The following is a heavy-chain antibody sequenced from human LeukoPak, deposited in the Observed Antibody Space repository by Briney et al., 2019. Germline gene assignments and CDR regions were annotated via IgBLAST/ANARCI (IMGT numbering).Heavy chain of an antibody. J-gene: IGHJ5*02. CDR2: IYYSGST. CDR3: ATSVRGVTSWFDP. Sequence: SETLSLTCTVSGGSISSYYWIWIRQPPGKGLEWIGYIYYSGSTNYNPSLKSRVTISVDTSKNQFSLKLSSVTAADTAVYYCATSVRGVTSWFDPWGQGTLVTVSS. D-gene: IGHD3-10*01. V-gene: IGHV4-59*08. CDR1: GGSISSYY.